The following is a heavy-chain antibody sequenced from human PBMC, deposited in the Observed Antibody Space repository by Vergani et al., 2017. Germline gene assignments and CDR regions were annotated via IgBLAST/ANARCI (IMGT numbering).Heavy chain of an antibody. CDR1: NDSVSNTFYY. CDR3: ARGLLWFGELPGYFDY. J-gene: IGHJ4*02. Sequence: QVQLQESGPGLVKPSETLSLTCTVSNDSVSNTFYYWGWIRQTPGKGLEWIGSIYYSGSTYYNPSLESRVTISVDTSKNQFSLKLSSVTAADTAVYYCARGLLWFGELPGYFDYWGQGTLVTVSS. CDR2: IYYSGST. D-gene: IGHD3-10*01. V-gene: IGHV4-39*07.